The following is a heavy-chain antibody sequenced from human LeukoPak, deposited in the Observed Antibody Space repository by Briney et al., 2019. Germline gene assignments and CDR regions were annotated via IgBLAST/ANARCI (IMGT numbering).Heavy chain of an antibody. J-gene: IGHJ4*02. CDR3: ARVSPNTVTTLQYFDY. D-gene: IGHD4-17*01. CDR2: ISSDSSTK. CDR1: GFTLSSDS. Sequence: RGSLRLSCAASGFTLSSDSMNWVRQAPGKGLEWVSYISSDSSTKRYADSVRGRFTMSKGNEKNLLYLQINSLRAEDTAVYYCARVSPNTVTTLQYFDYWGQGTLVTVSS. V-gene: IGHV3-48*01.